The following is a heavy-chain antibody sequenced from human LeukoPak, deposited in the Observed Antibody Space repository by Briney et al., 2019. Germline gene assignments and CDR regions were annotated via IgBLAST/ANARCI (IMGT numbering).Heavy chain of an antibody. J-gene: IGHJ5*02. CDR3: ARELPYYDYAVGNWFDP. V-gene: IGHV3-30*04. D-gene: IGHD3-16*01. Sequence: GGSLRLSCAASGFTFSSYAMHWVRQAPGKGLEWVAVISYDGSNKYYADSVKGRFTISRDNSKNTLYLQMNSLRAEDTAVYYCARELPYYDYAVGNWFDPWGQGTLVTVSS. CDR2: ISYDGSNK. CDR1: GFTFSSYA.